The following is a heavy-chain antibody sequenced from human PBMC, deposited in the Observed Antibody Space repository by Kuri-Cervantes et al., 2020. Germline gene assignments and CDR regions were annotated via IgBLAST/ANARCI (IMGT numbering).Heavy chain of an antibody. CDR3: ARARGEDNKQPPERENYYKYYMDV. J-gene: IGHJ6*03. D-gene: IGHD3-16*01. V-gene: IGHV1-69*06. CDR1: GYTFTSYG. CDR2: IIPIFGTA. Sequence: SVKVSCKASGYTFTSYGISWVRQAPGQGLEWMGGIIPIFGTANYAQKFQGRVTITADKSTSTAYMELSSLRSEDTAVYYCARARGEDNKQPPERENYYKYYMDVWGKGTTVTVSS.